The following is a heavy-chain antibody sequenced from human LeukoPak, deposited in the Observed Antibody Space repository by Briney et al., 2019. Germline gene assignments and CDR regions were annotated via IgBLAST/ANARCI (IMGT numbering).Heavy chain of an antibody. CDR1: GGSISSYY. D-gene: IGHD3-9*01. CDR3: ARGDILTGYSYFDY. Sequence: SETLSLTCTVSGGSISSYYWSWIRQPPGKGLEWIGYIYYSGSTNYNPSLKSRVTISVDRSKNQFSLKLSSVTAADTAVYYCARGDILTGYSYFDYWGQGTLDTVSS. V-gene: IGHV4-59*12. J-gene: IGHJ4*02. CDR2: IYYSGST.